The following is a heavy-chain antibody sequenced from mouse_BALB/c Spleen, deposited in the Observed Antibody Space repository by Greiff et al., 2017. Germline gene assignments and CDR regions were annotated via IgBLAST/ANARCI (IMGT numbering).Heavy chain of an antibody. CDR2: INPGSGGT. D-gene: IGHD4-1*01. J-gene: IGHJ4*01. V-gene: IGHV1-54*03. CDR3: ARAGVGRGVGYAMDY. CDR1: GYAFTNYL. Sequence: VQVVESGAELVRPGTSVKVSCKASGYAFTNYLIEWVKQRPGQGLEWIGVINPGSGGTNYNEKFKGKATLTADKSSSTAYMQLSSLTSDDSAVYFCARAGVGRGVGYAMDYWGQGTSVTVSS.